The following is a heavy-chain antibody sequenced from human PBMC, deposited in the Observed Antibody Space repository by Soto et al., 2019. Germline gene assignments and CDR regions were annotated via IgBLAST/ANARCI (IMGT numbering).Heavy chain of an antibody. CDR3: AKQGYSYGTKYYFDY. J-gene: IGHJ4*02. CDR2: ISGSGGST. V-gene: IGHV3-23*01. D-gene: IGHD5-18*01. CDR1: GFTFSSYA. Sequence: GGSLRLSCAASGFTFSSYAMSWVRQAPGKGLEWVSAISGSGGSTYYADSVKGRFTISRDNSKNTLYLQMNSLRAEDTAVYYCAKQGYSYGTKYYFDYWGQGTLVTVSS.